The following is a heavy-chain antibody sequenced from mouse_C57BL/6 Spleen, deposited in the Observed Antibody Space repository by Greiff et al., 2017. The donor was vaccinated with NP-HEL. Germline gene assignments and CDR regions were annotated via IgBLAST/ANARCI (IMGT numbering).Heavy chain of an antibody. CDR2: ISYSGNT. D-gene: IGHD1-1*01. CDR1: GYSITSGYD. Sequence: DVKLVESGPGMVKPSQSLSLTCTVTGYSITSGYDWHWIRHFPGNKLEWMGYISYSGNTNYNPSLKSRISITHDTSKNHFFLNLNSVTTEDTATYYCARAPIYYYGSRGAMDYWGQGTSVTVSS. J-gene: IGHJ4*01. V-gene: IGHV3-1*01. CDR3: ARAPIYYYGSRGAMDY.